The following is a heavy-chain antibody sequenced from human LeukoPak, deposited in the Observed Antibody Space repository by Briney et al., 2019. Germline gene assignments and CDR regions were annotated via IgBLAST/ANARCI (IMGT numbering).Heavy chain of an antibody. V-gene: IGHV1-69*13. D-gene: IGHD4-17*01. CDR2: IIPIFGTA. J-gene: IGHJ4*02. CDR3: ARDVYGDYPRGFDY. Sequence: ASVKVSGKASGGTFSSYAISWVRQAPGQGLEWMGGIIPIFGTADYAQKFQGRVTITADESTSTAYMELSSLRSEDTAVYYCARDVYGDYPRGFDYWGQGTLVTVSS. CDR1: GGTFSSYA.